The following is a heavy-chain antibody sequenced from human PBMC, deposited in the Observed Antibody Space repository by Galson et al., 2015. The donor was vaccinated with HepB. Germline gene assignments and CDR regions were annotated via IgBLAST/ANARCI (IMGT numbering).Heavy chain of an antibody. CDR2: ISTTSDTI. D-gene: IGHD3-10*01. J-gene: IGHJ2*01. CDR1: GFTFSSYT. V-gene: IGHV3-48*02. Sequence: SLRLSCAASGFTFSSYTMNWVRQAPGKGLESVSYISTTSDTIYYADSVKGRLTISRDNAKNSLYRQMNSLRDEDTAVYYCARVGFHGSGYWYFDFWGRGTLVTVSS. CDR3: ARVGFHGSGYWYFDF.